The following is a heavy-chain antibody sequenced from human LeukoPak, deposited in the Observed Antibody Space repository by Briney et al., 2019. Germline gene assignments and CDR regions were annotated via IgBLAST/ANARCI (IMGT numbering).Heavy chain of an antibody. CDR1: GYSISSGYY. Sequence: PSETLSLTCTVSGYSISSGYYWGWIRQPPGKGLEWIGSIYHSGSTHYNPSLKSRVTISVDTSKNQFSLKLSSVTAADTAVYYCASPYYDSSGYRDYWGQGTLVTVSS. V-gene: IGHV4-38-2*02. D-gene: IGHD3-22*01. CDR3: ASPYYDSSGYRDY. J-gene: IGHJ4*02. CDR2: IYHSGST.